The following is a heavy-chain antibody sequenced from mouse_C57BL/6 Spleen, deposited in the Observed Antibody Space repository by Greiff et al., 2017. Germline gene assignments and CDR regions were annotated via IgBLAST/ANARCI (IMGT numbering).Heavy chain of an antibody. V-gene: IGHV5-4*01. Sequence: EVNLVESGGGLVKPGGSLKLSCAASGFTFSSYAMSWVRQTPEKRLEWVATISDGGSYTYYPDNVKGRFTISRDNAKNNLYLQMSHLKSEDTAMYYCAREGDYGRSYYYFDYWGQGTTLTVSS. CDR1: GFTFSSYA. J-gene: IGHJ2*01. CDR3: AREGDYGRSYYYFDY. CDR2: ISDGGSYT. D-gene: IGHD1-1*01.